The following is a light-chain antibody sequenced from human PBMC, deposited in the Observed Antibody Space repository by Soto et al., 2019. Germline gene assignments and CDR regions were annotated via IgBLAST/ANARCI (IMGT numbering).Light chain of an antibody. J-gene: IGKJ1*01. CDR3: QQYNNWNRT. CDR1: QSVSSN. CDR2: GAS. V-gene: IGKV3-15*01. Sequence: EIVMTQSAATLSVSPWERATLSCRASQSVSSNLPWYQQKPGQAPRLLIYGASTRATGIPARFSGSGSGTEFTLTISSRQSEDFAVYYCQQYNNWNRTFGQGTKVEIK.